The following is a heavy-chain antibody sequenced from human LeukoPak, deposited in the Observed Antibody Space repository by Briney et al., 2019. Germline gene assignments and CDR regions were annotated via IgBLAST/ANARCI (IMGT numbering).Heavy chain of an antibody. CDR2: IIPIFGTA. D-gene: IGHD1-1*01. Sequence: GASVKVSCKASGGTFSSYAISWVRQAPGQGLEWMGGIIPIFGTANYAQKFQGRVTITADESTSTAYMELSSLRSEDTAVYYCARTHWNDWDDAFDIWGQGTMVTVSS. J-gene: IGHJ3*02. CDR3: ARTHWNDWDDAFDI. CDR1: GGTFSSYA. V-gene: IGHV1-69*13.